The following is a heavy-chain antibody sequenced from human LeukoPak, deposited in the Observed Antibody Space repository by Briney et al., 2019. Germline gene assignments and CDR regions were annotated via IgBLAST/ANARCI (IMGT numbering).Heavy chain of an antibody. J-gene: IGHJ6*02. CDR3: ARVKFNIRSYGMDV. CDR2: ISSSGSTI. Sequence: PGGSLRLSCAASGFTFSDYYMSWIRQAPGKGLGWVSYISSSGSTIYYADSVKGRFTISRDNAKNSLYLQMNSLRAEDTAVYYCARVKFNIRSYGMDVWGQGTTVTVSS. CDR1: GFTFSDYY. V-gene: IGHV3-11*01.